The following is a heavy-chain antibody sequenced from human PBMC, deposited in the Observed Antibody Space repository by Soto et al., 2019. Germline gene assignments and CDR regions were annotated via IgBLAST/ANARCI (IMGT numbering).Heavy chain of an antibody. CDR3: AIIPNERGGWFDP. V-gene: IGHV1-18*01. J-gene: IGHJ5*02. D-gene: IGHD2-8*01. CDR2: ITSYNGNT. CDR1: GYTFISYG. Sequence: QVQLVQSGAEVKKPGASVKVSCKASGYTFISYGISWVRQAPGQGLEWLGWITSYNGNTNYAQKVQGRVTMTTDTSTSTAYTELRNLISDDTAVYYCAIIPNERGGWFDPWGQGTPVTVSS.